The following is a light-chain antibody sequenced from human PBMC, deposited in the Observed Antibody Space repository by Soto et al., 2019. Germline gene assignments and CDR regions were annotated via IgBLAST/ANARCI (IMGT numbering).Light chain of an antibody. Sequence: QSALNQPPSASGSPGQSVTISCTGTSSDVGDNYVSWYQQHLGKAPKLLIFDVTHRPSGVSDRFSDSKSGNTASLTISGVRPEDEADYYCCSYTDIALDVVFGGGTKLTVL. J-gene: IGLJ2*01. CDR3: CSYTDIALDVV. V-gene: IGLV2-8*01. CDR1: SSDVGDNY. CDR2: DVT.